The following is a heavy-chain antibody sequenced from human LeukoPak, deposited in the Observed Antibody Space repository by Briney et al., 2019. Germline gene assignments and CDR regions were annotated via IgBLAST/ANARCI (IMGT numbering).Heavy chain of an antibody. J-gene: IGHJ4*02. Sequence: GGSLRLSCAASGFTFSSYSMNWVRQAPGKGLEWVSSISSSSSYIYYADSVKGRFTISRDNAKNSLYPQMNSLRAEDTAVYYCTTHRGYSYGYPDDYWGQGTLVTVSS. V-gene: IGHV3-21*01. CDR3: TTHRGYSYGYPDDY. CDR2: ISSSSSYI. D-gene: IGHD5-18*01. CDR1: GFTFSSYS.